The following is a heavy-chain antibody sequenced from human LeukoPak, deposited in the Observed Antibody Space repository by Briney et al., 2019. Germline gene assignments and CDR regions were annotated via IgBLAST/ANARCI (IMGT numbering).Heavy chain of an antibody. CDR2: ITSTSSTV. Sequence: GGSLRLSCAASGFTFSSYSMTWVRQAPGKGLEWVSYITSTSSTVYYADSVKGRFTVSRDNAKNSQYLQMNSLRDEDTAMFYCTRVGDGYSVNYFDYWGQGTLVTVSS. D-gene: IGHD5-24*01. J-gene: IGHJ4*02. V-gene: IGHV3-48*02. CDR3: TRVGDGYSVNYFDY. CDR1: GFTFSSYS.